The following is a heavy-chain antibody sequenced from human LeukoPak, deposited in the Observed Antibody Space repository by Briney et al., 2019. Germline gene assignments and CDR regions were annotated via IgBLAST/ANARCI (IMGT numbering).Heavy chain of an antibody. V-gene: IGHV3-48*01. CDR3: ARDRVGYYYDSSGYPDAFDI. CDR1: GFTFSSYN. D-gene: IGHD3-22*01. J-gene: IGHJ3*02. CDR2: ISMSSISI. Sequence: GGSLRLSCAASGFTFSSYNMNWVRQAPGKGLEWVAYISMSSISIYYEESVKGRFTISRDNAKNSLYLQMNSLRAEDTALYYCARDRVGYYYDSSGYPDAFDIWGQGTMVTVSS.